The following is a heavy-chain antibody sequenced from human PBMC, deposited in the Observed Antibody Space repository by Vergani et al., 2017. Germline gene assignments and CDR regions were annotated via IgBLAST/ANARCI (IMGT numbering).Heavy chain of an antibody. D-gene: IGHD6-6*01. Sequence: EVQLVESGGGLVKPGGSLRLSCTASGFTFSSYSMHWVRQAPGKGLEWVSSITSSSSYIYYADSVKGRFTISRDNAKNSLYLQMNSLRAEDTAVYYCARDLWGYSSSSGPRGDWGQGTLVTVSS. CDR1: GFTFSSYS. CDR3: ARDLWGYSSSSGPRGD. CDR2: ITSSSSYI. V-gene: IGHV3-21*01. J-gene: IGHJ4*02.